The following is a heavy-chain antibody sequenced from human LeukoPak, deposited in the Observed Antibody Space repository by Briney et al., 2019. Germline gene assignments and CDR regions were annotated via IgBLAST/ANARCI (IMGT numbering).Heavy chain of an antibody. J-gene: IGHJ4*02. CDR1: GDSFSGYY. CDR3: SRVTRFTQFGELWFEY. V-gene: IGHV4-34*01. D-gene: IGHD3-10*01. Sequence: SETLSLTCAVYGDSFSGYYWGWVRQATGKGVEWIGEINHSGRTNYNASRKSRANISVDTSKNQFSLKLISVTAADTALYFCSRVTRFTQFGELWFEYWGQGTLVSVSS. CDR2: INHSGRT.